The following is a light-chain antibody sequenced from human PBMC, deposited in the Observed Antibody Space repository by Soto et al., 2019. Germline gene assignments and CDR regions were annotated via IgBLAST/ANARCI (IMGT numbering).Light chain of an antibody. Sequence: QSALTQSASVSGSPGQSITISCTGTSSDVGGYDYVSWYQQHPGKAPKLMIFEVTNRPSGVSNRFSGSKSGNTASLTISGLRAEDEADYYCSSFRSTSTLPYVFGTGTKVTVL. CDR3: SSFRSTSTLPYV. CDR2: EVT. CDR1: SSDVGGYDY. J-gene: IGLJ1*01. V-gene: IGLV2-14*01.